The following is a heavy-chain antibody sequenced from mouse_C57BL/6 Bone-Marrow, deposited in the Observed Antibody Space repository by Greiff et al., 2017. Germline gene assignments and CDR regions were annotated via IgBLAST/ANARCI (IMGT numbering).Heavy chain of an antibody. Sequence: EVKLVESGGGLVQPGGSLSLSCAASGFTFTDYYMSWVRQPPGKALEWLGFIRNKANGYTTEYSASVKGRFTISRDNSQSILYLQMNALRAEDSATYYCARCHYDGYYWYVDVWGTGTTVTVSS. CDR1: GFTFTDYY. CDR3: ARCHYDGYYWYVDV. V-gene: IGHV7-3*01. J-gene: IGHJ1*03. D-gene: IGHD2-3*01. CDR2: IRNKANGYTT.